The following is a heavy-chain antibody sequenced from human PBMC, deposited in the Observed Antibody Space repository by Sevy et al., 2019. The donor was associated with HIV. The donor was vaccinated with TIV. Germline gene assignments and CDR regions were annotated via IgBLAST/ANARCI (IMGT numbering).Heavy chain of an antibody. CDR2: ISDYNGYT. V-gene: IGHV1-18*01. D-gene: IGHD3-10*01. J-gene: IGHJ6*02. CDR3: AREGYYYRSGTYRPLKYYGMDV. Sequence: ASVKVSCKTSGYTFSSYGISWVRQAPGQGLEWMGWISDYNGYTNYAHKFQGRVTMSTETSTRTAYMELRSLRSDDTAVYFCAREGYYYRSGTYRPLKYYGMDVWGQGTAVTVSS. CDR1: GYTFSSYG.